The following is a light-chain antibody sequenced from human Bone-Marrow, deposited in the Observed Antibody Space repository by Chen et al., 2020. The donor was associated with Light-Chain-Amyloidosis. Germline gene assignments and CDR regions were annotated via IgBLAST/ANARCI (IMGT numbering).Light chain of an antibody. CDR2: RDT. J-gene: IGLJ2*01. V-gene: IGLV3-25*03. CDR3: QSADSSGTYEVI. Sequence: SYELTQPPSVSVSPGQTARITCSGDDLPTKYAYWYQQKPGQAPVLVIHRDTERPSGISDRFSGSNSGTTATLTISGVQAEDEADYHCQSADSSGTYEVIFGGGTKLTVL. CDR1: DLPTKY.